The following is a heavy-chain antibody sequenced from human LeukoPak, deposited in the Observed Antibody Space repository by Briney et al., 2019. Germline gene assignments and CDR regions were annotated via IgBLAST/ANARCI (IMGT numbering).Heavy chain of an antibody. CDR3: ARAPRWPPDGFDI. D-gene: IGHD4-23*01. Sequence: PSETLSLTCTVSGGSISSSSYYWGWVRQAPGKGLEWVAVISSNGGTGHHADSVKGRFSISRDNSKNMLYLQMSSLRTEDMAVYYCARAPRWPPDGFDIWGQGTMVTVSS. CDR2: ISSNGGTG. J-gene: IGHJ3*02. V-gene: IGHV3-30-3*01. CDR1: GGSISSSSYY.